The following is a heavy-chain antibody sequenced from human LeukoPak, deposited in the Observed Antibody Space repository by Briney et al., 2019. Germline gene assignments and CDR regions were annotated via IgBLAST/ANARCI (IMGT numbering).Heavy chain of an antibody. CDR1: GGTFSSYA. V-gene: IGHV1-69*05. CDR3: ARAGRGSYLRGSLNY. J-gene: IGHJ4*02. Sequence: ASVKVSCKASGGTFSSYAISWVRQAPGQGLEWMGGIIPIFGTANYAQKFRGRVTITTDESTSTAYMELSSLRSEDTAVYYCARAGRGSYLRGSLNYWGQGTLVTVSS. D-gene: IGHD1-26*01. CDR2: IIPIFGTA.